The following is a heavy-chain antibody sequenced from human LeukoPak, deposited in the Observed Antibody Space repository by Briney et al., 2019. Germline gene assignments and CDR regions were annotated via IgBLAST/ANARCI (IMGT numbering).Heavy chain of an antibody. Sequence: GGSLRLSCAASGFTFSSYAMSWVRQAPGKGLEWVSTISTSGGSTYYADSVKGRFTISRDNAKNSLYLQMNSLRAEDTAVYYCARDLGYYYDSSGYCVGYWGQGTLVTVSS. J-gene: IGHJ4*02. D-gene: IGHD3-22*01. CDR2: ISTSGGST. CDR1: GFTFSSYA. CDR3: ARDLGYYYDSSGYCVGY. V-gene: IGHV3-23*01.